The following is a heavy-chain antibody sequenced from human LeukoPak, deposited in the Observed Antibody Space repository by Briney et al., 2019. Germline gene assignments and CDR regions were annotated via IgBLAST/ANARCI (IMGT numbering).Heavy chain of an antibody. CDR1: GGSFSGYY. J-gene: IGHJ3*02. CDR2: INHSEST. V-gene: IGHV4-34*01. Sequence: SPSETLSLTCAVYGGSFSGYYWSWIRQPPGKGLEWIGEINHSESTNYNPSLKSRVTISVDTSKNQFSLKLSSVTAADTAVYYCAREPQVQGYYYDSSPPFDAFDIWGQGTMVTVSS. D-gene: IGHD3-22*01. CDR3: AREPQVQGYYYDSSPPFDAFDI.